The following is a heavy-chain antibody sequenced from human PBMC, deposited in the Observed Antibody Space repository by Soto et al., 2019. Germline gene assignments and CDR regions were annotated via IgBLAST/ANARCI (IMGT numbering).Heavy chain of an antibody. V-gene: IGHV3-23*01. CDR3: AKAGSGWYSLI. CDR1: GFTFSSYA. D-gene: IGHD6-19*01. Sequence: GGSLRLSCAASGFTFSSYAMSWVRQAPGKGLVWVSAISGSGGSTYYADSVKGRFTISRDNSKNTLYLQMNSLRAEDTAVYYCAKAGSGWYSLIWGQGTLVTVSS. CDR2: ISGSGGST. J-gene: IGHJ4*02.